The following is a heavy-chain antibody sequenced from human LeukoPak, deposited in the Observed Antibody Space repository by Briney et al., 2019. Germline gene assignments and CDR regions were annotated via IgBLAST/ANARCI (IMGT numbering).Heavy chain of an antibody. D-gene: IGHD3-10*01. Sequence: GESLEISCKGPGYRFTSYWISWVRQMPGKGLEWMGKIDPSDSYTNYSPSFQGHVTISADKSISTAYLQWNSLEASDTAIYYCARRGAFDIWGQGTTVTVSS. CDR2: IDPSDSYT. CDR1: GYRFTSYW. J-gene: IGHJ3*02. CDR3: ARRGAFDI. V-gene: IGHV5-10-1*01.